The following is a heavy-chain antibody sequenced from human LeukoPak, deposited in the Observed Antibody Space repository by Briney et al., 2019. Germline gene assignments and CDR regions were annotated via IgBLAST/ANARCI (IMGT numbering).Heavy chain of an antibody. CDR3: ARDLGNNWFDP. CDR1: GFTFSSYD. V-gene: IGHV3-13*01. Sequence: PGGSLRLSCAASGFTFSSYDMHWVRQATGKGLEWVSAIGTAGDTYYPGSVKGRFTISRENAKNSLCLQMNSLRAGDTAVYYCARDLGNNWFDPWGQGTLVTVSS. D-gene: IGHD1-26*01. CDR2: IGTAGDT. J-gene: IGHJ5*02.